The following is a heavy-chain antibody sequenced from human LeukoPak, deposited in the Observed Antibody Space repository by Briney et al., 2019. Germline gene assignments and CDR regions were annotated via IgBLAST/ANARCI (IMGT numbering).Heavy chain of an antibody. J-gene: IGHJ4*02. CDR1: GYSFTSYW. D-gene: IGHD1-26*01. V-gene: IGHV5-51*01. CDR2: IYPGDSDT. Sequence: GESLKISCXGSGYSFTSYWIGWVRQMPGKGLEWMGIIYPGDSDTRYSPSFQGQVTISADKSISTAYLQWSSLKASDTAMYYCARVARGGGSYSGGSDYWGQGTLVTVSS. CDR3: ARVARGGGSYSGGSDY.